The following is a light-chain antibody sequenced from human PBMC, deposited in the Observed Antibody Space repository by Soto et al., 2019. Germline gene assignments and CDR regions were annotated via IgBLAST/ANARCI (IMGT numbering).Light chain of an antibody. CDR3: QQAYSFPFN. J-gene: IGKJ3*01. CDR1: QGISNW. Sequence: DFQMTQSPSFVSASVGDRVILTCRASQGISNWLAWYQQKPGKAPNLLIYAASKLQTGVPSRFSGSGSGTDFTLTISSLQSEDFATYFCQQAYSFPFNFGPGTKVDL. V-gene: IGKV1-12*01. CDR2: AAS.